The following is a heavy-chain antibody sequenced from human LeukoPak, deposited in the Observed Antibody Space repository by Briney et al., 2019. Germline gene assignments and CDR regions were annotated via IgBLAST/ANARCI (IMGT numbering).Heavy chain of an antibody. CDR3: TRWGIHCSGGSCYSSAFDI. J-gene: IGHJ3*02. CDR1: GGSISSYY. V-gene: IGHV4-59*01. D-gene: IGHD2-15*01. CDR2: IYYSGST. Sequence: PSETLSLTCTVSGGSISSYYWSWIRQPPGKGLEWIGYIYYSGSTNYNPSLKSRVTISVDTSKNQFSLKLSSVTAADTAVYYCTRWGIHCSGGSCYSSAFDIWGQGTMVTVSS.